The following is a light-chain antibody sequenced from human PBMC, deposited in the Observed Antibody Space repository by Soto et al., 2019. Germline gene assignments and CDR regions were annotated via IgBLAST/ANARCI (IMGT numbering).Light chain of an antibody. Sequence: QPVLTQPPSASGTPGQRVTISCSGSSSNIGSNTVNWYQQLPGAAPKLLIQNNNQRPSGVPDRFSGSKSGTSASLAISGLQSEDEADYSCAAWDDNLHGFVFGPGTKVTVL. CDR2: NNN. CDR3: AAWDDNLHGFV. CDR1: SSNIGSNT. V-gene: IGLV1-44*01. J-gene: IGLJ1*01.